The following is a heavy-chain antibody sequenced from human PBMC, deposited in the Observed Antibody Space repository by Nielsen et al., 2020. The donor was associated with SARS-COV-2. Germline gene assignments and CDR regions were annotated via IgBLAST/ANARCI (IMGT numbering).Heavy chain of an antibody. V-gene: IGHV3-9*01. CDR1: GFTFDDYA. Sequence: SLKISCAASGFTFDDYAMHWVRQAPGKGLEWVSGISWNSGSIGYADSVKGRFTISRDNAKNSLYLQMNSLRAEDTALYYCAKDRSDFPDAFDIWGQGTMVTVSS. CDR3: AKDRSDFPDAFDI. J-gene: IGHJ3*02. CDR2: ISWNSGSI. D-gene: IGHD2-21*02.